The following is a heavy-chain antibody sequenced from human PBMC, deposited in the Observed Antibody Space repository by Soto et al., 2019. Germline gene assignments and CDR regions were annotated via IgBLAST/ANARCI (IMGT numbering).Heavy chain of an antibody. D-gene: IGHD2-21*01. V-gene: IGHV4-39*01. CDR1: GGSISSSSYY. CDR2: IYYSGST. CDR3: ASSEFH. Sequence: PLEMLSLTCTVSGGSISSSSYYWGWIRQPPGKGLEWIGRIYYSGSTYYNPSLKSRVTISVDTSKNQFSLNLSPVTAADTAVYYCASSEFHWGQGTLVTVSS. J-gene: IGHJ4*02.